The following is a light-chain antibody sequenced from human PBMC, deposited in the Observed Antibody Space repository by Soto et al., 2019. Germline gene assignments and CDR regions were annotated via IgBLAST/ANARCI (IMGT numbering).Light chain of an antibody. CDR2: EVN. CDR3: SSYGGYNNVV. J-gene: IGLJ1*01. Sequence: QSALTQPPSASGSPGQSVTIFCTGTSSDVGGYNYVSWFQQHPGKAPKLIIHEVNQRPSGVPDRFSGSKSGNTASLTVSGLQAEDEGTYYCSSYGGYNNVVFGTGTKVTVL. V-gene: IGLV2-8*01. CDR1: SSDVGGYNY.